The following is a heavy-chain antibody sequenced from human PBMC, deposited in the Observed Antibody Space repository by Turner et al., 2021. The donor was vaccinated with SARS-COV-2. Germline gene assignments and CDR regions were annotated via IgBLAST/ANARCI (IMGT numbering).Heavy chain of an antibody. CDR3: ARGPPRIAEAGTAFDP. Sequence: QVQLQESGPGLVKSSETLSLTCSVSGGFFSNYYWSWIRLPPGKGLEWIGYIHHTGGTKYNPSLRSRVTMSVDTSNNQFSLRLSPVTAADTAIYFCARGPPRIAEAGTAFDPWGQGTLVSVSS. D-gene: IGHD6-19*01. CDR1: GGFFSNYY. V-gene: IGHV4-59*01. J-gene: IGHJ5*02. CDR2: IHHTGGT.